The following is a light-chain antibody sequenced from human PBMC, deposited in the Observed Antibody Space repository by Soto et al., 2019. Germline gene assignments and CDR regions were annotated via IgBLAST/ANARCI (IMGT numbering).Light chain of an antibody. J-gene: IGKJ4*01. CDR3: QQYDERPPIPS. Sequence: EIVMTQSPATLSVSPGERATLSCRASQSVSTNLAWYQQKPGQAPRLLIYAASVRATGIPARFSGSGSGTEFTLTISSLQSEDFAVYYCQQYDERPPIPSFGGGTKVEVK. CDR2: AAS. V-gene: IGKV3-15*01. CDR1: QSVSTN.